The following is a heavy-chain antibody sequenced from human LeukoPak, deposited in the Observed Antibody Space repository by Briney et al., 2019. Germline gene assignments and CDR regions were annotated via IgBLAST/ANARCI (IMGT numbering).Heavy chain of an antibody. CDR1: GYTFTGYY. J-gene: IGHJ4*02. CDR2: INPNSGGT. V-gene: IGHV1-2*02. CDR3: ASNGYSYGTFDY. D-gene: IGHD5-18*01. Sequence: ASVKVSCKASGYTFTGYYMHWVRQAPGQGLEWMGWINPNSGGTNYAQKFQGRVTMTRNTSISTAYMELSSLRSEDTAVYYCASNGYSYGTFDYWGQGTLVTVSS.